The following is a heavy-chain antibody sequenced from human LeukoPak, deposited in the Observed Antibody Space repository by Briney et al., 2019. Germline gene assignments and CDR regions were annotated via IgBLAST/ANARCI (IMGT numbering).Heavy chain of an antibody. D-gene: IGHD3-9*01. CDR2: IYTSGST. Sequence: SETLSLTCTVSGGSISSYYWSWIRQPAGKGLEWIGRIYTSGSTNYNPSLKSRVTMSVDTSKNQFSLKLSSVTVADTAVYYCARVKLRYFDWLPYYFDYWGQGTLVTVSS. V-gene: IGHV4-4*07. CDR3: ARVKLRYFDWLPYYFDY. CDR1: GGSISSYY. J-gene: IGHJ4*02.